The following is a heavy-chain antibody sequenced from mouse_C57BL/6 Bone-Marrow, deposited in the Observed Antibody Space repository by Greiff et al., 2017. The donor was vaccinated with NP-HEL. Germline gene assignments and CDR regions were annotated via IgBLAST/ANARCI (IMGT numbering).Heavy chain of an antibody. CDR3: ARNYGSSYPAWFAY. J-gene: IGHJ3*01. Sequence: QVQLQQSGAELARPGASVKLSCKASGYTFTSYGISWVKQRTGQGLEWIGEIYPRSGNTYYNEKFKGKATLTADKSSSTAYVELRSLTSEDSAVYFCARNYGSSYPAWFAYWGQGTLVTVSA. CDR1: GYTFTSYG. D-gene: IGHD1-1*01. V-gene: IGHV1-81*01. CDR2: IYPRSGNT.